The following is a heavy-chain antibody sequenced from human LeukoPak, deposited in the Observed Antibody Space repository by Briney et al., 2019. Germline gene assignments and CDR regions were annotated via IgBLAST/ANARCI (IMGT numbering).Heavy chain of an antibody. D-gene: IGHD6-13*01. CDR1: GYTFNGYY. CDR2: INPNSGGI. CDR3: ARVRIGQQLDKYYYYAMDV. J-gene: IGHJ6*02. Sequence: ASVTVSCKASGYTFNGYYMHWVRQAPGQGLEWMGWINPNSGGINYEQKSQGRVTMTTDTSISTAYMEVSRLRSDDTAVYYCARVRIGQQLDKYYYYAMDVWGQGTTVTVSS. V-gene: IGHV1-2*02.